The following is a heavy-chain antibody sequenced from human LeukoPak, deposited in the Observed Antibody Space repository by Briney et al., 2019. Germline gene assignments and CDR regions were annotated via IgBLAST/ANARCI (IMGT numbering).Heavy chain of an antibody. J-gene: IGHJ4*02. Sequence: ASVKVSCKASGYTFTSYGISWVRQAPGQGLEWMGWISAYNGNTNYAQKFQGRVTMTRDTSISTAYMELSRLRSDDTAVYYCARPRGNVEMATIPFDYWGQGTLVTISS. CDR1: GYTFTSYG. D-gene: IGHD5-24*01. CDR2: ISAYNGNT. CDR3: ARPRGNVEMATIPFDY. V-gene: IGHV1-18*01.